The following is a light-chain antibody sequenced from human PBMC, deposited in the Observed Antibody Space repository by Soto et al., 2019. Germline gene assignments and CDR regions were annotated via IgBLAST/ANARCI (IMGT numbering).Light chain of an antibody. CDR3: TSYRRGNNRA. CDR1: SIDVGGYDF. V-gene: IGLV2-14*01. J-gene: IGLJ1*01. Sequence: QSALTQPASVSGSPGQSITISCTGTSIDVGGYDFVSWLQHHPGKAPKLMIYEVTKRPSGVPDRFSGSKSGNTASLTISGLQAEDEADYYCTSYRRGNNRAFGNGTKVTVL. CDR2: EVT.